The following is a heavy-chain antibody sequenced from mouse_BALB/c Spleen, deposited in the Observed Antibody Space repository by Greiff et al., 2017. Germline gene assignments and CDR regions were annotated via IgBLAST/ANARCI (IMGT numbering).Heavy chain of an antibody. V-gene: IGHV5-6*01. J-gene: IGHJ4*01. CDR2: ISSGGSYA. CDR3: ARQGCDYYSMDY. Sequence: EVQVVESGGDLVKPGGSLKLSCAASGFTFSSYGMSWVRQTPDKRLEWVATISSGGSYAYYPDSVKGRFTISRDNAKNTLYLQMSSLKSEDTSMYYCARQGCDYYSMDYWGQGTSVTVSS. CDR1: GFTFSSYG.